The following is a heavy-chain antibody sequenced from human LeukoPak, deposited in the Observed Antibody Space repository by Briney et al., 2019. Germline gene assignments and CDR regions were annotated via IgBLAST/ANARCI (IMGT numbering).Heavy chain of an antibody. CDR3: AREQHDFWSGRGAFDI. Sequence: GGSLRPSCAASGFTFSSYAMHWVRQAPGKGLEWVAVISYDGSNKYYADSVKGRFTISRDNSKNTLYLQMNSLRAEDTAVYYCAREQHDFWSGRGAFDIWGQGTMVTVSS. D-gene: IGHD3-3*01. CDR1: GFTFSSYA. CDR2: ISYDGSNK. J-gene: IGHJ3*02. V-gene: IGHV3-30-3*01.